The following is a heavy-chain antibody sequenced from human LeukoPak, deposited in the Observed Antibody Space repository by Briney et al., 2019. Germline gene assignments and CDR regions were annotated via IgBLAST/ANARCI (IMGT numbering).Heavy chain of an antibody. CDR2: ISGSGSST. D-gene: IGHD5-24*01. J-gene: IGHJ4*02. V-gene: IGHV3-23*01. CDR3: AKRDGYNSNPLKD. Sequence: GGSLRLPCAASEFTFSSYAMSWVRQAPGKGLEWVSAISGSGSSTYYADSVKGRFTISRDNSKNTLYLQMNSLRAEDTALYYCAKRDGYNSNPLKDWGQGTLVTVSS. CDR1: EFTFSSYA.